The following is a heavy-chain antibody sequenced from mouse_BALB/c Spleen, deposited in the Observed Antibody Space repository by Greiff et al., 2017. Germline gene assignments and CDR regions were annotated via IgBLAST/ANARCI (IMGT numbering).Heavy chain of an antibody. V-gene: IGHV5-6-4*01. J-gene: IGHJ3*01. CDR2: ISSGGSYT. D-gene: IGHD2-4*01. CDR1: GFTFSSYT. Sequence: VQLKESGGGLVKPGGSLKLSCAASGFTFSSYTMSWVRQTPEKRLEWVATISSGGSYTYYPDSVKGRFTISRDNAKNTLYLQMSSLKSEDTAMYYCTRNPLSTMISPFAYWGQGTLVTVSA. CDR3: TRNPLSTMISPFAY.